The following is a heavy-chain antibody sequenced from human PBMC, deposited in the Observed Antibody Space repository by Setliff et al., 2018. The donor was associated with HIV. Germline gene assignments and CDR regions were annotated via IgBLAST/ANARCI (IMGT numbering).Heavy chain of an antibody. J-gene: IGHJ4*02. Sequence: SETLSLTCSVSGASISSYYWSWIRQPPGKGLEWIGYVDYNGRTDYNPSLKSRATISLDTSKNQVSLKLSSVAAADTAVYHCARGAYRDGYDYWGQGTLVTVSS. V-gene: IGHV4-59*01. CDR2: VDYNGRT. D-gene: IGHD5-18*01. CDR1: GASISSYY. CDR3: ARGAYRDGYDY.